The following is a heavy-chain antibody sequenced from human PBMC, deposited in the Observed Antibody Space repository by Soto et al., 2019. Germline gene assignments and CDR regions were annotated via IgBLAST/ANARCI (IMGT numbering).Heavy chain of an antibody. CDR2: MDPNSANT. D-gene: IGHD3-16*01. CDR1: GYTVSSYD. CDR3: ATSIRGGAMGPA. V-gene: IGHV1-8*01. Sequence: QVQLVQSGAEVKKPGASVKVSCKASGYTVSSYDINWVRQATGQGLEWMGSMDPNSANTGNAQKFQGRVNMTSNTSINTAYMELSSLRSEDTAVYYCATSIRGGAMGPAWGQGTLVTVSS. J-gene: IGHJ5*02.